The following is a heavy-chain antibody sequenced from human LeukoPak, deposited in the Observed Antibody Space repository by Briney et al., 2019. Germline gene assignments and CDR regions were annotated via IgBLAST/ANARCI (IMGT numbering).Heavy chain of an antibody. J-gene: IGHJ3*02. V-gene: IGHV3-23*01. CDR3: ARDSGYAFDI. D-gene: IGHD1-26*01. CDR2: ISGSGGST. CDR1: GFTFSSYA. Sequence: GGSLRLSCAASGFTFSSYAMSWVRQAPGKGLEWVSAISGSGGSTYYADSVKGRFTISRDNAKNSLYLQMNSLRAEDTAVYYCARDSGYAFDIWGQGTMVTVSS.